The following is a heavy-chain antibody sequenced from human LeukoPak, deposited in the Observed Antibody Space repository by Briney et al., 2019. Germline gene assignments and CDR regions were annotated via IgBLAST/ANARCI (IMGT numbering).Heavy chain of an antibody. CDR2: INHSGST. CDR1: GGSFSGYY. J-gene: IGHJ4*02. CDR3: ARRLRPFNTYYDFWSGPMYYFDY. V-gene: IGHV4-34*01. Sequence: SETLSLTCAVYGGSFSGYYWSWIRQPPGKGLEWSGEINHSGSTNYNPSLKSRVTISVDTSKNQFSLKLSSVTAADTAVYYCARRLRPFNTYYDFWSGPMYYFDYWGQGTLVTVSS. D-gene: IGHD3-3*01.